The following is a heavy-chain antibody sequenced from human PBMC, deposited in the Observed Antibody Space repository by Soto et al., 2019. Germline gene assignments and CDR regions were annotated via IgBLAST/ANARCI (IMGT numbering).Heavy chain of an antibody. D-gene: IGHD3-3*01. CDR2: IVPNVGTV. CDR1: GGTLSSFITYP. CDR3: ARRDTSGFLRYFDT. Sequence: QVQLVQSGPEVKKPGSSVKVSCKTSGGTLSSFITYPINWVRQAPGQGPEWMGGIVPNVGTVNYAQRFQGRVTSTADKSPGTSYMELNNLRSEDTARYYCARRDTSGFLRYFDTLGQGTLVTVS. V-gene: IGHV1-69*06. J-gene: IGHJ4*02.